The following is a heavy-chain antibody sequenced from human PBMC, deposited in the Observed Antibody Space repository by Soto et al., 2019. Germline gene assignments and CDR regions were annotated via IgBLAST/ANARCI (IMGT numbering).Heavy chain of an antibody. D-gene: IGHD5-12*01. CDR2: ISGSGGST. CDR1: GFTFSSYA. Sequence: GGSLRLSCAASGFTFSSYAMSWVRQAPGRGLEWVSAISGSGGSTYYADSVKGRFTISRDNSKNTLYLQMNSLRAEDTAVYYCAKSGRWLQLANFDYWGQGTLVTVSS. V-gene: IGHV3-23*01. J-gene: IGHJ4*02. CDR3: AKSGRWLQLANFDY.